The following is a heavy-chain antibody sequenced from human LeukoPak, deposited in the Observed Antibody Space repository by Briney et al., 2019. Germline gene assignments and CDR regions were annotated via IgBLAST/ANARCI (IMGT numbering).Heavy chain of an antibody. V-gene: IGHV1-2*02. CDR1: GYTFTGYY. CDR2: INPNSGGT. J-gene: IGHJ6*03. CDR3: ARVPDSSSWHPFFYMDV. Sequence: GASVKVSCKASGYTFTGYYMHWVRQAPGQGLEWMGWINPNSGGTNYAQKFQGRVTMTRDTSISTAYMELSRLRSDDTAVYYCARVPDSSSWHPFFYMDVWGKGTTVTVSS. D-gene: IGHD6-13*01.